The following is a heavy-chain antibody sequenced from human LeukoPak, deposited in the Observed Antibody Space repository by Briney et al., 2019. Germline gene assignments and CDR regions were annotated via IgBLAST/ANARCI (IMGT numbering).Heavy chain of an antibody. J-gene: IGHJ4*02. D-gene: IGHD1-26*01. CDR2: ISYDGSNK. CDR1: GFTFSSYA. V-gene: IGHV3-30*04. Sequence: GGSLRLSCAASGFTFSSYAMHWVRQAPGKGLEWVAVISYDGSNKYCADSVKGRFTISRDNSKNTLYLQMNSLRAEDTAVYYCARAVGFDYWGQGTLVTVSS. CDR3: ARAVGFDY.